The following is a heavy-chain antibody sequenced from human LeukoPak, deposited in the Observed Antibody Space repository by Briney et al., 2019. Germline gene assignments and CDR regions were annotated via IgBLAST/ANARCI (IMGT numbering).Heavy chain of an antibody. Sequence: GGSLRLSCAASGFTFDDYAMHWVRQAPGKGLEWVSGISWNSGSIGYADSVKGRFTISRDNAKNSLYLQMNSLSAEDTALYYCAKGRAPYSALDYWGQGTLVTVSS. D-gene: IGHD2-21*01. CDR1: GFTFDDYA. CDR3: AKGRAPYSALDY. J-gene: IGHJ4*02. CDR2: ISWNSGSI. V-gene: IGHV3-9*01.